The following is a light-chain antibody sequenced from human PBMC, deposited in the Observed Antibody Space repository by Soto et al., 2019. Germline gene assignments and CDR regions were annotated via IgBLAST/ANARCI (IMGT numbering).Light chain of an antibody. Sequence: QLVLTQPPSASGTPGQRVTISCSGSRSNIGSNTVNWYQQLPGTAPKLLIYTNNQRPSGVPDRFSASKSGTSASLAISGLQSEDEADYYCAAWDDSLYGWVFGGGTKLTVL. J-gene: IGLJ3*02. V-gene: IGLV1-44*01. CDR1: RSNIGSNT. CDR2: TNN. CDR3: AAWDDSLYGWV.